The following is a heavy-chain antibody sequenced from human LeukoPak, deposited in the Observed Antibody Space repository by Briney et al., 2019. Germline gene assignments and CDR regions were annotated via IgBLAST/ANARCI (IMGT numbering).Heavy chain of an antibody. D-gene: IGHD6-19*01. CDR3: ARGSSVAGHDAFDI. CDR1: GYTSTSYG. CDR2: ISAYNGNT. J-gene: IGHJ3*02. V-gene: IGHV1-18*04. Sequence: ASVKVCCKASGYTSTSYGISWVRQAPGQGLEWMGWISAYNGNTNYAQKLQGRVTMTTDTSTSTAYMELRSLRSDDTAVYYCARGSSVAGHDAFDIWGQGTMVTVSS.